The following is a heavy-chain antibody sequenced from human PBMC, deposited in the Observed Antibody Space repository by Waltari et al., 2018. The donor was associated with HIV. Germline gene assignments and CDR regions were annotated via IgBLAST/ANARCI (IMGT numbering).Heavy chain of an antibody. CDR2: ITVSVGST. J-gene: IGHJ4*02. CDR1: VLTCRSSA. CDR3: ARQALGSFDY. Sequence: EVPLSVSGGGLVKLRAHLTRPCATSVLTCRSSARFWVRQAPRKGRGWVSAITVSVGSTDYADSVKGRFTISRDNSKNTLYLQMNSLRAEDTAVYYCARQALGSFDYWGQGTLVTVSS. V-gene: IGHV3-23*01. D-gene: IGHD6-6*01.